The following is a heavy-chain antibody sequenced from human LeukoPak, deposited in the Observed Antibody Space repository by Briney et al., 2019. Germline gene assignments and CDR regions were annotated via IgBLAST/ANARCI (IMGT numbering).Heavy chain of an antibody. CDR1: GYTFTSYG. Sequence: GASVKVSCKASGYTFTSYGISWVRQAPGQGLEWVGWISAYNGNTNYAQKLQGRVTMTTDTSTSTDYMELRSLRSDDTAVYYCARRGGYPKYYFDYWGQGTLVTVSS. D-gene: IGHD3-22*01. CDR2: ISAYNGNT. CDR3: ARRGGYPKYYFDY. J-gene: IGHJ4*02. V-gene: IGHV1-18*01.